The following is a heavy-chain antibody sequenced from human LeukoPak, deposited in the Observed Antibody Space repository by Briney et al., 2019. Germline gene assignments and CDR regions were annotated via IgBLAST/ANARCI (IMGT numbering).Heavy chain of an antibody. Sequence: ASVKVSCKASGYTFSSYDISWVRQATGQGLEWMGWMNPNSGNTGFAQKFQGRVTMTRNTSISTAYMELSSLRSEDTAVYYCARGPAPQYGSGSSWFDPWGQGTLVTVSS. J-gene: IGHJ5*02. CDR3: ARGPAPQYGSGSSWFDP. D-gene: IGHD3-10*01. V-gene: IGHV1-8*01. CDR2: MNPNSGNT. CDR1: GYTFSSYD.